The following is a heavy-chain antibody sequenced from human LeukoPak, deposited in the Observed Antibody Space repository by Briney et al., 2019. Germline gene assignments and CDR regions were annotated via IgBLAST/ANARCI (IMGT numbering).Heavy chain of an antibody. J-gene: IGHJ3*02. CDR1: DGSVSSYY. CDR3: ARHPPRESRGNAFDI. V-gene: IGHV4-59*08. Sequence: SETLSLTCTVSDGSVSSYYWSWIRQPPGEGLEWIGYIYFSGTTNYNPSLKGPVAIPVEPSKNQFSLKLSSVAAADTALYFWARHPPRESRGNAFDIWGQGTVVTVSS. CDR2: IYFSGTT. D-gene: IGHD5-24*01.